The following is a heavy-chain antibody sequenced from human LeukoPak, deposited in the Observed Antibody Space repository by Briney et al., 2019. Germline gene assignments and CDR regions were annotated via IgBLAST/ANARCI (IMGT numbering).Heavy chain of an antibody. V-gene: IGHV1-2*04. J-gene: IGHJ5*02. Sequence: ASGKVSCKASGYTFTGYYMHWVRQAPGQGLEWMGWINPNSGGTNYAQKFQGWVTMTRDTSISTAYMELSRLRSDDTAVYYCAISRRGYCSSTSCYGGWFDPWGQGTLVTVSS. CDR2: INPNSGGT. D-gene: IGHD2-2*01. CDR1: GYTFTGYY. CDR3: AISRRGYCSSTSCYGGWFDP.